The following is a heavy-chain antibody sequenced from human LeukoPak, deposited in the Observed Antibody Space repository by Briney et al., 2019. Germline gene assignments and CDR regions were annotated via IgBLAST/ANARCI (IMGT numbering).Heavy chain of an antibody. V-gene: IGHV1-69*13. CDR3: AGGYYYDSSGYYPTRTRFDY. CDR1: GGTFSSYA. J-gene: IGHJ4*02. Sequence: ASVKVSCKASGGTFSSYAINWVRQAPGQGLEWMGGIIPIFGTANYAQKFQGRVTITADESTSTAYMELSSLRSEDTAVYYCAGGYYYDSSGYYPTRTRFDYWDQGTLVTVSS. CDR2: IIPIFGTA. D-gene: IGHD3-22*01.